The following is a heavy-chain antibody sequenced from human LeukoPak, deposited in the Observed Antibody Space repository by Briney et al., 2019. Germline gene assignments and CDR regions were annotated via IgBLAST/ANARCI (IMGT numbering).Heavy chain of an antibody. D-gene: IGHD5-24*01. CDR2: INHSGST. Sequence: SETLSLTCTVSGGSINNYYWSWIRQPPGKGLEWIGEINHSGSTNYNPSLKSRVTISVDTSKNQFSLKLSSVTAADTAVYYCARKYGQRWLQYGHFDYWGQGTLVTVSS. CDR3: ARKYGQRWLQYGHFDY. V-gene: IGHV4-34*01. J-gene: IGHJ4*02. CDR1: GGSINNYY.